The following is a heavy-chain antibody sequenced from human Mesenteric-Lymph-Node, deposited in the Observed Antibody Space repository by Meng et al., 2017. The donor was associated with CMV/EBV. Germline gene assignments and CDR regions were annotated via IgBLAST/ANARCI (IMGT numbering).Heavy chain of an antibody. J-gene: IGHJ4*02. D-gene: IGHD3-22*01. Sequence: KVSCKGSGYSFSSYWIGWVRQRPGKGLEWMGIIYPGDSDTRYSPSFQGQVTISADKSMSTAYLQWNSLKASDTAMYYCARQLSSYFEGDYWGQGTLVTVSS. CDR1: GYSFSSYW. V-gene: IGHV5-51*01. CDR3: ARQLSSYFEGDY. CDR2: IYPGDSDT.